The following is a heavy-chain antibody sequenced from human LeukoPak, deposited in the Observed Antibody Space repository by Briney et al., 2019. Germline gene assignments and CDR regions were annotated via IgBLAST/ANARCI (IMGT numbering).Heavy chain of an antibody. Sequence: GGSLRLSCAASGFNFTNAWMTWVRQAPGKGLEWVGRIKSETDGGTIHYGAPVKGRFIISRDDSKNTVGLQMNSLKTEDTGVYYCTTSIVGTTAYWGQGTLVIVSS. V-gene: IGHV3-15*01. CDR1: GFNFTNAW. CDR2: IKSETDGGTI. CDR3: TTSIVGTTAY. D-gene: IGHD1-26*01. J-gene: IGHJ4*02.